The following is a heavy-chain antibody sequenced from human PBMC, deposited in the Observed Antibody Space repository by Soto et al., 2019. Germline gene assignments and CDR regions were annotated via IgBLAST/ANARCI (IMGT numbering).Heavy chain of an antibody. CDR3: ASSGYSYGQHPNWFDP. D-gene: IGHD5-18*01. J-gene: IGHJ5*02. CDR1: GGTFSSYT. V-gene: IGHV1-69*02. CDR2: IIPILGIA. Sequence: SVKVSCKASGGTFSSYTISWVRQAPGQGLEWMGRIIPILGIANYAQKFQGRVTITADKSTSTAYKELSSLRSEDTAVYYCASSGYSYGQHPNWFDPWGQGTLVTVSS.